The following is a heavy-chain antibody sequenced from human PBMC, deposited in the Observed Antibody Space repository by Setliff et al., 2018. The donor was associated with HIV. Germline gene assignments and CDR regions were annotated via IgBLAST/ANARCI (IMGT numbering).Heavy chain of an antibody. CDR3: ARHYELETYMDV. CDR2: IYYSGST. V-gene: IGHV4-39*01. J-gene: IGHJ6*03. D-gene: IGHD3-3*01. CDR1: GGSISSSNYC. Sequence: PSETLSLTCTVSGGSISSSNYCWGWIRQPPGKGLEWIGSIYYSGSTYYNPSLKGRVTISVDTSKNQFSLKLRSVTAADTAVYYCARHYELETYMDVWGKGTTVTVSS.